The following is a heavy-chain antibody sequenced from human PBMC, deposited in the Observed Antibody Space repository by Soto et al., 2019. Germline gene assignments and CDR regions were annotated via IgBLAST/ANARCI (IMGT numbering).Heavy chain of an antibody. D-gene: IGHD3-9*01. CDR3: ARADYEILTGSYAMGV. Sequence: SETLSLTCTVSDDFISSYYWNWIRQPAGKGLEWIGRVSTNGATNYNPSLESRVTMSVDTSKNQFSLKLTSVTAADTAVYFCARADYEILTGSYAMGVWGQGXTVTVSS. V-gene: IGHV4-4*07. CDR2: VSTNGAT. CDR1: DDFISSYY. J-gene: IGHJ6*02.